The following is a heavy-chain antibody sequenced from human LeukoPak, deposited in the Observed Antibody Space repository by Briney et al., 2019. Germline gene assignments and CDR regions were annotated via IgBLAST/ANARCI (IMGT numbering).Heavy chain of an antibody. V-gene: IGHV3-74*01. CDR1: GFTFSSYW. CDR3: ARDQYGGYEVDFDY. J-gene: IGHJ4*02. CDR2: INSDGSST. Sequence: GGSLRLSCAASGFTFSSYWMHWVCQAPGKGQVWVSRINSDGSSTSYADSVKGRFTIYKANAKNTMYLQMNSLRAADTAMYYCARDQYGGYEVDFDYWGQGTLVTVSS. D-gene: IGHD5-12*01.